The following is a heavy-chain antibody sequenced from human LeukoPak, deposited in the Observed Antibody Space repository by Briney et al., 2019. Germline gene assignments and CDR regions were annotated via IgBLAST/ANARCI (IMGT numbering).Heavy chain of an antibody. CDR1: GYSFTSYW. Sequence: GESLKISCKGSGYSFTSYWIGWVRQMPGKGLEWMGIIYPGDSDTRYSPSFQGQVTISAAKSISTAYLQWSSLKASDTAMYDCERLAGESDYYYGLDFWGKGTRVTVSS. V-gene: IGHV5-51*01. D-gene: IGHD3-10*01. CDR2: IYPGDSDT. J-gene: IGHJ6*04. CDR3: ERLAGESDYYYGLDF.